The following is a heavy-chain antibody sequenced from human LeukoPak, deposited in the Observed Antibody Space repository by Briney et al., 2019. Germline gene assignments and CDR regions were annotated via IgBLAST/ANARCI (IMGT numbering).Heavy chain of an antibody. D-gene: IGHD5-12*01. J-gene: IGHJ5*02. CDR3: ARAYSGYDLAFDP. CDR2: IYHSGST. V-gene: IGHV4-4*02. CDR1: GGSISSSNW. Sequence: PSGTLSLTCAVSGGSISSSNWWSWVRQPPGKGLEWIGEIYHSGSTYYNPSLKSRVTISVDTSKNQFSLKLSSVTAADTAVYYCARAYSGYDLAFDPWGQGTLVTVSS.